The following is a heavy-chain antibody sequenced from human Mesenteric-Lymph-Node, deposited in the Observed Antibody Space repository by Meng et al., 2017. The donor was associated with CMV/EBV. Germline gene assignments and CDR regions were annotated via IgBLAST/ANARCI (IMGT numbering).Heavy chain of an antibody. CDR2: IYWDDDK. CDR3: ARRLRSSNWYYFDY. CDR1: GFSFSTSGVA. V-gene: IGHV2-5*02. D-gene: IGHD6-13*01. J-gene: IGHJ4*02. Sequence: FSGFSFSTSGVAVAWIRQPPGKALEWLALIYWDDDKRYSPSLKNRLTITEDTSKNQVVLTMTNMDPVDTATYYCARRLRSSNWYYFDYWGQGTLVTVSS.